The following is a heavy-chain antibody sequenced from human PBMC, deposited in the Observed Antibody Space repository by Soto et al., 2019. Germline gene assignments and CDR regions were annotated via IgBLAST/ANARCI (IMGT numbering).Heavy chain of an antibody. V-gene: IGHV3-66*01. CDR2: IYSGGST. J-gene: IGHJ4*02. CDR3: ARGLYSGWHYFDY. Sequence: EVQLVEPGGGLVQPGGSLRLSCAASGFTVSSNYMSWVRQAPGKGLEWVSVIYSGGSTYYADSVKGRFTISRDNSKNTLYLQMNSLRAEDTAVYYCARGLYSGWHYFDYWGQGTLVTVSS. CDR1: GFTVSSNY. D-gene: IGHD5-12*01.